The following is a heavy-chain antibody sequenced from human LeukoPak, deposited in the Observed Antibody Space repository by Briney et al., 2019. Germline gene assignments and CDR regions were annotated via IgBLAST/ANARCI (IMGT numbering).Heavy chain of an antibody. D-gene: IGHD3-16*02. V-gene: IGHV3-48*03. CDR2: ISSSGSTI. Sequence: PGGSLRLSCAASGFTFSSYEMNWVRQAPGKGLEWVSYISSSGSTIYYADSVKGRFTISRDNAKNSLYLQMNSLRAEDTAVYYCARGGPDYVWGSYRPYYFDYWGQGTWSPSPQ. J-gene: IGHJ4*02. CDR1: GFTFSSYE. CDR3: ARGGPDYVWGSYRPYYFDY.